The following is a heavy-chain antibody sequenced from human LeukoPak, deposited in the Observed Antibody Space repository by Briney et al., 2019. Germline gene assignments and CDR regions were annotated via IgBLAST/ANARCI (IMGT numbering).Heavy chain of an antibody. CDR3: AKAANWNSGFVVFDI. V-gene: IGHV3-23*01. CDR1: AFTFSNDG. D-gene: IGHD1-1*01. J-gene: IGHJ3*02. CDR2: ISGRSDST. Sequence: GGSLRLSCAASAFTFSNDGMNWVRQAPGKGLEWVSSISGRSDSTYFADSVKGRFSISRDNSKRMLFLQMNSLRTEDTAVYYCAKAANWNSGFVVFDIWGPGATVTVSS.